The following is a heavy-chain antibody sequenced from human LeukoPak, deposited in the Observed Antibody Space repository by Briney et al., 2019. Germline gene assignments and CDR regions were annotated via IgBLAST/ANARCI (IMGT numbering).Heavy chain of an antibody. CDR3: ARDHGDTAMAYFDY. CDR2: ISSSSSYI. D-gene: IGHD5-18*01. J-gene: IGHJ4*02. Sequence: PGGSLRLSCAASGFTFSSYSMNWVRQAPGKGLEWVSSISSSSSYIYYADSVKGRFTISRDNAKNSLYLQMNSLRAKDTAVYYCARDHGDTAMAYFDYWGQGTLVTVSS. V-gene: IGHV3-21*01. CDR1: GFTFSSYS.